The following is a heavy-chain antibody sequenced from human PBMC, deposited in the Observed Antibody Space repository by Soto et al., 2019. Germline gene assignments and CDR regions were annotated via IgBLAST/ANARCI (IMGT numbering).Heavy chain of an antibody. D-gene: IGHD6-13*01. CDR2: MNRDGSEK. CDR3: GRDAGRRFDY. Sequence: GGSLRLSCAASGFTFSSYWVTWARQAPGKGLEWVASMNRDGSEKRYVDSVEGRFTISRDNAKNSLFLQMNSLSPDDTAVYYCGRDAGRRFDYWGQGSLVTVSS. J-gene: IGHJ4*02. CDR1: GFTFSSYW. V-gene: IGHV3-7*01.